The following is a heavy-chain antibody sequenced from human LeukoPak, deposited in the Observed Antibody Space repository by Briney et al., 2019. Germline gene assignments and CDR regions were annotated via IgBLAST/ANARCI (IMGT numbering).Heavy chain of an antibody. D-gene: IGHD3-22*01. CDR3: ARGPALWDSSSYNLVY. CDR1: GYTFTSYD. CDR2: MNPNSGNT. V-gene: IGHV1-8*01. Sequence: VASVKVSCKASGYTFTSYDINWVRQATGQGLEWVGWMNPNSGNTGYALKFQGRVTMTRNTSINTAYLELSSLRSEDTAVYYCARGPALWDSSSYNLVYWGQGTLVTVSS. J-gene: IGHJ4*02.